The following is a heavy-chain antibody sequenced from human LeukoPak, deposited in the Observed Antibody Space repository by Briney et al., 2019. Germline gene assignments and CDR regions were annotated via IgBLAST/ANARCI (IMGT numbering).Heavy chain of an antibody. V-gene: IGHV4-59*08. CDR1: GGSISSYY. Sequence: PSETLSLTCTVSGGSISSYYWSWIRQPPGKGLEWLGYIYYSGSTNYNPSLKSRVTISVDTSKNQFSLKLSSVTAADTAVYYCARHGGGYDPSLLDYWGQGTLVTVSS. CDR2: IYYSGST. D-gene: IGHD5-12*01. CDR3: ARHGGGYDPSLLDY. J-gene: IGHJ4*02.